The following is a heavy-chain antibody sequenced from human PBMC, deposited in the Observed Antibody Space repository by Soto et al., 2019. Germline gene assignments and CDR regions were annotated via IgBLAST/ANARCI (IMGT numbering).Heavy chain of an antibody. CDR2: IGDKTEGGTT. J-gene: IGHJ5*02. V-gene: IGHV3-15*07. CDR3: TTVSASVVKAPT. Sequence: GGSLRLSCAASGFTFSNAWMNWVRQAPGKGLEWVGRIGDKTEGGTTAYAAPVKGRFTISRDDSRNTVYLQMNSLDTEDTAMYYCTTVSASVVKAPTWGQGTLVTVSS. CDR1: GFTFSNAW. D-gene: IGHD3-3*01.